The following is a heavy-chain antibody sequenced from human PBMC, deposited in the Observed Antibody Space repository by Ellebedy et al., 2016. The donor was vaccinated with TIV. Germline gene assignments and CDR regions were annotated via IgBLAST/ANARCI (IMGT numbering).Heavy chain of an antibody. Sequence: GESLKISCAASGFTFSIYAMSWVRQAPGKGLEWVAGIKQDVSAIHYMDSARGRFIISRDNAKNSMYLQMNSLRVEDTGVYYCATQWELYDWGQGTTVTVSS. CDR1: GFTFSIYA. V-gene: IGHV3-7*01. J-gene: IGHJ4*02. CDR2: IKQDVSAI. CDR3: ATQWELYD. D-gene: IGHD1-26*01.